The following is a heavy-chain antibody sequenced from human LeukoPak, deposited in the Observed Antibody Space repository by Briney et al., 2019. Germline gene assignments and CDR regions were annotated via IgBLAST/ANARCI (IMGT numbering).Heavy chain of an antibody. CDR2: IRSSSSYI. V-gene: IGHV3-21*01. CDR3: ARDVLYYYGSGSSAGWFDP. Sequence: GGSLRLSCAASGFTFSSYSMNWVRQAPGKGLEWVSSIRSSSSYIYYADSVRGRFTISRDNAENSLYLQMNSLRAEDTAVYYCARDVLYYYGSGSSAGWFDPWGQGTLVTVSS. CDR1: GFTFSSYS. J-gene: IGHJ5*02. D-gene: IGHD3-10*01.